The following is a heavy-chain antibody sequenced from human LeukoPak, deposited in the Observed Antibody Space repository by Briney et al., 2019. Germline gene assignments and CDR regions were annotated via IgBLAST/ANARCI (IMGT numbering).Heavy chain of an antibody. D-gene: IGHD6-19*01. J-gene: IGHJ6*03. CDR2: IKSKTDGGTT. CDR1: GFTFSNDW. CDR3: TTSSYSSGLHYYYYYYMDV. V-gene: IGHV3-15*01. Sequence: GGSLRLSCAASGFTFSNDWMNWVRQAPGKGLEWVGRIKSKTDGGTTDYAAPVKGRFTISRDDSEHTLSLQMNSLKTEDTAVYYCTTSSYSSGLHYYYYYYMDVWGKGTTVAVSS.